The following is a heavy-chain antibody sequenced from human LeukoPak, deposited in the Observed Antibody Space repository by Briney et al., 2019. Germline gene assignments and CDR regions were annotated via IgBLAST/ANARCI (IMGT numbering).Heavy chain of an antibody. J-gene: IGHJ5*02. CDR3: ARGEYYDSSGYTRDWFDP. Sequence: ASVKVSCKASGYTFTNYDIDWVRQASGQGLEWMGYMKPNSGNTGYAQKFQGRVTMTRDTSISTAYMELSSLRSEDTAVYYCARGEYYDSSGYTRDWFDPWGQGTLVTVSS. CDR1: GYTFTNYD. V-gene: IGHV1-8*01. D-gene: IGHD3-22*01. CDR2: MKPNSGNT.